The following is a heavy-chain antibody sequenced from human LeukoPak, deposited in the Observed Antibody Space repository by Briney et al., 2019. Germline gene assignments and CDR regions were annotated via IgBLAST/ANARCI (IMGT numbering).Heavy chain of an antibody. D-gene: IGHD6-13*01. CDR2: IYYSGST. CDR3: TRGRSSWSGGRFDP. Sequence: SETLSLTCTVSGGSISSYYWSWIRQPPGKGLEWIGYIYYSGSTNYNPSLKSRVTISVDTSKNQFSLKLSSVTAADTALYYCTRGRSSWSGGRFDPWGQGTLVTVSS. J-gene: IGHJ5*02. V-gene: IGHV4-59*01. CDR1: GGSISSYY.